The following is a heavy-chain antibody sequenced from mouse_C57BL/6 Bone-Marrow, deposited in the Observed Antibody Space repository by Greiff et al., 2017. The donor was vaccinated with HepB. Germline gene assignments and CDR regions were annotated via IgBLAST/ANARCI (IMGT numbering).Heavy chain of an antibody. CDR1: GYTFTDYE. V-gene: IGHV1-15*01. J-gene: IGHJ2*01. CDR3: TAGSSYFDY. Sequence: QVQLKQSGAELVRPGASVTLSCKASGYTFTDYEMHWVKQTPVHGLEWIGAIDPETGGTAYNQKFKGKAILTADKSSSTAYMELRSLTSEDSAVYYCTAGSSYFDYWGQGTTLTVSS. CDR2: IDPETGGT. D-gene: IGHD1-1*01.